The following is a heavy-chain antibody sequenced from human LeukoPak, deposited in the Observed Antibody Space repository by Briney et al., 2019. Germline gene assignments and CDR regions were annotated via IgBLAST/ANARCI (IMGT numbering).Heavy chain of an antibody. V-gene: IGHV4-59*08. Sequence: SETLSLTCTVSGDSISRYYWNWIRQPPGKGLEWIVYIYNSGSTNYNCKASLKSRVTLSVDTSKNRFSLRLSSVTAADTALYYCATDSSGSFDAFDVWGQGTLVTVSS. D-gene: IGHD3-22*01. CDR3: ATDSSGSFDAFDV. CDR2: IYNSGST. J-gene: IGHJ3*01. CDR1: GDSISRYY.